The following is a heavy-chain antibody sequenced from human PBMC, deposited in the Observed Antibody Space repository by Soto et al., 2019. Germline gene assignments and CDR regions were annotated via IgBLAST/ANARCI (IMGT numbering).Heavy chain of an antibody. V-gene: IGHV4-34*01. CDR3: ARLSLNQLNYYYYYGDRLDY. CDR2: INHSGST. D-gene: IGHD4-17*01. CDR1: GGSFSGYY. J-gene: IGHJ4*02. Sequence: SETLSLTCAVYGGSFSGYYWSWIRQPPGKGLEWIGEINHSGSTNYNPSLKSRVTISVDTSKNQFSLKLSSVTAADTAVYYCARLSLNQLNYYYYYGDRLDYWGQGTLVTVSS.